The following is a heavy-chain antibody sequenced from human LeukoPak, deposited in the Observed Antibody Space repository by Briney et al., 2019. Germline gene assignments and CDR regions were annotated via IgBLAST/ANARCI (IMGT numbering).Heavy chain of an antibody. CDR2: IDPRDSYT. V-gene: IGHV5-10-1*01. D-gene: IGHD1-1*01. J-gene: IGHJ4*02. Sequence: GESLRISCKGSGYTFTSYWINWVRQLPGKGLEWMGRIDPRDSYTNYSPSFQGHVTISVDKSISTAYLQWSSLKASDTASYYCARLEPPYYFDYWGQGTLVSVSS. CDR1: GYTFTSYW. CDR3: ARLEPPYYFDY.